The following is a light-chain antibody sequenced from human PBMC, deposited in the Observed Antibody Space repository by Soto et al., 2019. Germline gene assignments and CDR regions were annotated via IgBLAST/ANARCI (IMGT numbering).Light chain of an antibody. V-gene: IGKV1-5*03. Sequence: DIQMTQSPSTLSGSVGDRVTITCRASQTISSWLAWYQQKPGQAPKLLIYKASTLKSGVPSRFSGSGSGTEFTLTISSLQPDDFATYYCQPYSSYSEAFGQGTKVELK. J-gene: IGKJ1*01. CDR2: KAS. CDR3: QPYSSYSEA. CDR1: QTISSW.